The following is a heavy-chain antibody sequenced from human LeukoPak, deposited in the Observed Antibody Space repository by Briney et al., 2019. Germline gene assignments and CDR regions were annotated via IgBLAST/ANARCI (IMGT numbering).Heavy chain of an antibody. Sequence: SEALSLTCTVSGGSISSGSYYWSWIRQPAGKGLEWIGRIYTSGSTNYNPSPKSRVTISVDTSKNQFSLKLSSVTAADTAVYYYARVVTARLWYFDLWGRGTLVTVSS. D-gene: IGHD2-21*02. CDR2: IYTSGST. V-gene: IGHV4-61*02. J-gene: IGHJ2*01. CDR3: ARVVTARLWYFDL. CDR1: GGSISSGSYY.